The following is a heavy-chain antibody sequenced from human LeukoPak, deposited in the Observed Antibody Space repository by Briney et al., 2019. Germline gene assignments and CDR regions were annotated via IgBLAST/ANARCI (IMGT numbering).Heavy chain of an antibody. Sequence: ASVKVSCKASGYTFTSYGISWVRQAPGQGLEWMGWISAYNGNTNYAQKLQGRVTMTTDTSTSTAYMELRSLRSDDTAVYYCVRSRGLDYYGSGTDFDSYYYYMDVWGKGTTVTISS. CDR2: ISAYNGNT. CDR1: GYTFTSYG. D-gene: IGHD3-10*01. CDR3: VRSRGLDYYGSGTDFDSYYYYMDV. V-gene: IGHV1-18*01. J-gene: IGHJ6*03.